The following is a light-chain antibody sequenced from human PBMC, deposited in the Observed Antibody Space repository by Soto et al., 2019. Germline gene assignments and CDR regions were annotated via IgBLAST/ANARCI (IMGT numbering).Light chain of an antibody. V-gene: IGLV2-14*03. CDR3: SSYTTSTTFVV. CDR2: DVS. J-gene: IGLJ2*01. CDR1: SSDVGAYKY. Sequence: QSALTQPASVSGSPGQSITISCTGTSSDVGAYKYVSWYQQHPGKGPKLLIYDVSIRPSGVSNRFSGSKSGNTASLTISGLQAEDGADYYCSSYTTSTTFVVFGGGTKLTVL.